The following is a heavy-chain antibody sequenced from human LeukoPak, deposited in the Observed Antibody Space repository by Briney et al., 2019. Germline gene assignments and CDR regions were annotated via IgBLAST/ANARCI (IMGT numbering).Heavy chain of an antibody. D-gene: IGHD3-9*01. J-gene: IGHJ4*02. CDR2: IYTSGST. Sequence: WETLSLTCTVSGGSISSYYGSWIRQPAGKGLECIGRIYTSGSTNYNPSLKRRVTISINTSKNQFSLKVSSVTAADTAEYYCARASRRHYDILTGYYRVLFDYWGQGTLVTVSS. CDR3: ARASRRHYDILTGYYRVLFDY. CDR1: GGSISSYY. V-gene: IGHV4-4*07.